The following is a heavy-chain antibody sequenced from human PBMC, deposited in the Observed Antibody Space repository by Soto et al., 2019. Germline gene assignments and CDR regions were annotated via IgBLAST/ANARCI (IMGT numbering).Heavy chain of an antibody. D-gene: IGHD5-18*01. Sequence: GGSLRLSCAASGFTVSSNYMSWVRQAPGKGLEWVSVIYSGGRTYYADSVKGRFTISRDNSKNTLYLQMNSLRAEDTAVYYGARGIRGYRTSMDVWGQGTKVTVSS. J-gene: IGHJ6*02. CDR3: ARGIRGYRTSMDV. CDR2: IYSGGRT. V-gene: IGHV3-53*01. CDR1: GFTVSSNY.